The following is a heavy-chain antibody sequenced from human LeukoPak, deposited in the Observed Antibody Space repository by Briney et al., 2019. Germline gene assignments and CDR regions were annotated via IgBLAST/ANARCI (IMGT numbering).Heavy chain of an antibody. V-gene: IGHV4-39*07. CDR3: ARAYSPPQWSPFDY. CDR2: IYYSGST. J-gene: IGHJ4*02. Sequence: SETLSLTCTVSGGSISSGSYYWGWIRQPPGKGLEWIGSIYYSGSTYYKPSLKSRVTISLDTSKNQFSLKLSSVTAADTAVYYCARAYSPPQWSPFDYWGQGTLVTVSS. CDR1: GGSISSGSYY. D-gene: IGHD6-13*01.